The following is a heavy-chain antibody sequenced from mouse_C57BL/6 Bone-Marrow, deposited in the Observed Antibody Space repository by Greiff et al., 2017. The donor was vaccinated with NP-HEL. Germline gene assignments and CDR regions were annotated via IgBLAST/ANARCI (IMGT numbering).Heavy chain of an antibody. V-gene: IGHV2-2*01. CDR3: ARNYDYYGSSYSYWYFDV. CDR1: GFSLTSYG. CDR2: IWSGGST. D-gene: IGHD1-1*01. Sequence: VQLQQSGPGLVQPSQSLSITCTVSGFSLTSYGVHWVRQSPGKGLEWLGVIWSGGSTDYNAAFISRLSISKDNSKSQVFFKMNSLQADDTAIYYCARNYDYYGSSYSYWYFDVWGTGTTVTVSS. J-gene: IGHJ1*03.